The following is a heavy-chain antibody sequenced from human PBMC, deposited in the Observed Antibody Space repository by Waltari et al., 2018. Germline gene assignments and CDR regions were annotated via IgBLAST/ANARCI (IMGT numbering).Heavy chain of an antibody. Sequence: QVQLQESGPGLVKPSETLSLTCTVSGGSISSHSWTWIRQPPGKGLEWIGYIYYSGSTNYNPSLKSRVTISVDTSKNQFSLKLSSVTAADTAVYYCARGEWEPYFDYWGQGTLVTVSS. CDR2: IYYSGST. D-gene: IGHD1-26*01. J-gene: IGHJ4*02. V-gene: IGHV4-59*11. CDR1: GGSISSHS. CDR3: ARGEWEPYFDY.